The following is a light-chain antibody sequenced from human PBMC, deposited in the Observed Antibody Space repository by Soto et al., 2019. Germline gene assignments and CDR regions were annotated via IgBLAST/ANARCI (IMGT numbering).Light chain of an antibody. CDR2: KAS. V-gene: IGKV1-5*03. J-gene: IGKJ5*01. CDR3: LQHNSYPIT. Sequence: DIQMTQSPSILSASVGDRVTITCRASQSISSWLAWYQQKPGKAPNLLIYKASHLENGVPSRFSGSGSGTEFTLTISSLQPEDFATYYCLQHNSYPITFGQGTRLEIK. CDR1: QSISSW.